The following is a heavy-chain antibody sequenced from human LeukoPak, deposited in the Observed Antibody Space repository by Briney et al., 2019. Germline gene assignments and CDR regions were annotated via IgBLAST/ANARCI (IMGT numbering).Heavy chain of an antibody. V-gene: IGHV5-51*01. CDR1: KYSFTNYW. Sequence: GESLKISCKVSKYSFTNYWIGWVRQMPGKGLEWMGIIYPGDSDTRYSPSFQGQVTISADKSIRTAYLQWSSLKASDTAMYYCARHSDSGYDYVSNWFDPWGQGTLVTVSS. CDR3: ARHSDSGYDYVSNWFDP. D-gene: IGHD5-12*01. J-gene: IGHJ5*02. CDR2: IYPGDSDT.